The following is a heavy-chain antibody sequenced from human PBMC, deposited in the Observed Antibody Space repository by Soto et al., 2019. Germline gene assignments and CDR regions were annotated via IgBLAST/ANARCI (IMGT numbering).Heavy chain of an antibody. CDR2: IWFDGSNK. V-gene: IGHV3-33*01. D-gene: IGHD3-3*01. Sequence: QVQLVESGGGVVQPGRSLRLSCAASGFTFSSYGMHWVRQAPGKGLEWVAVIWFDGSNKYYADSVKGRFTISRDNSKNTLYLQMNSLRAEDTAIYYCARDLDVWSGYYLFDYWGQVTLVTVSS. CDR1: GFTFSSYG. CDR3: ARDLDVWSGYYLFDY. J-gene: IGHJ4*02.